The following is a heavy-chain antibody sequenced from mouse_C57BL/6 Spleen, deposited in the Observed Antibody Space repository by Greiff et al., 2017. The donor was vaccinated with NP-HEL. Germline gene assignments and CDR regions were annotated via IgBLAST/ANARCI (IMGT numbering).Heavy chain of an antibody. CDR3: ARRGPYGSSYPSYFGY. V-gene: IGHV14-3*01. CDR2: IDPANGNT. D-gene: IGHD1-1*01. J-gene: IGHJ2*01. CDR1: GFNIKNTY. Sequence: SVAELVRPGASVKLSCTASGFNIKNTYMHWVKQRPEQGLEWIGRIDPANGNTKYAPKFQGKATITADTSSNTAYLQLSSLTSEDTAIYYGARRGPYGSSYPSYFGYWGQGATLTVSS.